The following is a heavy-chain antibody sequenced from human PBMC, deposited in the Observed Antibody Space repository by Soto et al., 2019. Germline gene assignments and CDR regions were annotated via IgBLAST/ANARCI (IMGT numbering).Heavy chain of an antibody. CDR2: IYSGGTT. D-gene: IGHD3-3*01. V-gene: IGHV3-66*01. Sequence: PGGSLRLSCVASGFIVSSNYMSWVRQAPGKGLEWVSAIYSGGTTYYADSVKGRFTISRDNSKNMVFLQMYSLRVEDTAVYYCARDPAGGISGVVPNFDGWGQGALVTVSS. CDR1: GFIVSSNY. CDR3: ARDPAGGISGVVPNFDG. J-gene: IGHJ4*02.